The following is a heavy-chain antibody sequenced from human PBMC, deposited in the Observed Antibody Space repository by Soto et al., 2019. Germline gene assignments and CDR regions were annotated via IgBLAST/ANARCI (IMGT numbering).Heavy chain of an antibody. V-gene: IGHV4-31*03. CDR2: IYYSGST. Sequence: SETLSLTCTVSGGSISSGGYYWSWIRQHPGKGLEWIGYIYYSGSTYYNPSLKSRVTISVDTSKNQFSLKLSSVTAADTAVYYCGRELTTVTKRYYYYYGMDVWGQGTTVTVSS. CDR1: GGSISSGGYY. D-gene: IGHD4-17*01. CDR3: GRELTTVTKRYYYYYGMDV. J-gene: IGHJ6*02.